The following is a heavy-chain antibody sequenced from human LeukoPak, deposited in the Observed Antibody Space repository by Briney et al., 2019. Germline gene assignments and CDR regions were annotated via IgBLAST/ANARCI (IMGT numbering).Heavy chain of an antibody. CDR3: ARDNLVTRWWFDP. CDR2: ISAYNGNR. Sequence: ASVKVSCKASGYTFTSYDISWVRQAPGQGLEWMGWISAYNGNRKYAQKLQGRVTMTTDTSTSTAYMELKSLRSDDRAVYFCARDNLVTRWWFDPWGQETVVSVSS. CDR1: GYTFTSYD. J-gene: IGHJ5*02. V-gene: IGHV1-18*01. D-gene: IGHD4-23*01.